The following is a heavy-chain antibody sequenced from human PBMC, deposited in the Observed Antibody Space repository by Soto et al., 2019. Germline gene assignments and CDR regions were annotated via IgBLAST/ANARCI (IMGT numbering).Heavy chain of an antibody. CDR2: IKQDGSEK. V-gene: IGHV3-7*01. Sequence: GGSLRLSCAASGFTFSSYWMSWVRQAPGKGLEWVANIKQDGSEKYYVDSVKGRFTISRDNAKNSLYLQMNSLRAEDTAVYYYARVPYYDFWSGYYYFDYWGQGTLVTVSS. D-gene: IGHD3-3*01. CDR1: GFTFSSYW. J-gene: IGHJ4*02. CDR3: ARVPYYDFWSGYYYFDY.